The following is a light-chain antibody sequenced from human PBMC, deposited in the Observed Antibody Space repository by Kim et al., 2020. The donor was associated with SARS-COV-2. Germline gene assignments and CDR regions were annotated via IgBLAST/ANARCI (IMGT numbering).Light chain of an antibody. J-gene: IGKJ1*01. CDR1: KGISNY. Sequence: AYVGERVTINCRASKGISNYLARFQQKPGKAPKYLIYAASRLQSGVPSKFSGSGSGTDFTLTISSLQPEDFATYYCQQYNSYPWTVGQGNKVDIK. V-gene: IGKV1-16*02. CDR2: AAS. CDR3: QQYNSYPWT.